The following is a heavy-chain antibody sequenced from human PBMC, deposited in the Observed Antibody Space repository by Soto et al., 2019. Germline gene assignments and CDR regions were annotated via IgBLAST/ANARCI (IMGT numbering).Heavy chain of an antibody. V-gene: IGHV1-2*02. CDR3: RVTGVSEVDY. CDR2: INPDSGGT. J-gene: IGHJ4*02. D-gene: IGHD2-8*01. Sequence: QVQLVQSGAEVKKPGASVKVSCKASGYTFSGYYIHWVRQAPGQGLESMGWINPDSGGTNYPQKFQGRVTMTRDTSISTAYMELSRLRPDDTAVYYCRVTGVSEVDYWGQGTLVTVSS. CDR1: GYTFSGYY.